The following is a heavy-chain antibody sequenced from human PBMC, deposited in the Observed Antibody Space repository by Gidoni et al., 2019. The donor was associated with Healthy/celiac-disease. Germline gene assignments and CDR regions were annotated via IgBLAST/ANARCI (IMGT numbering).Heavy chain of an antibody. J-gene: IGHJ5*02. Sequence: EVQLLESGGGLVQPGGSLRLSCAASGFTFSSYAMSWVRQAPGKGLEWVSAISGSGGSTYYADSVKGRFTISRDNSKNTLYLQMNSRRAEDTAVYYCAKAGEIVVVGSWFDPWGQGTLVTVSS. V-gene: IGHV3-23*01. D-gene: IGHD3-22*01. CDR3: AKAGEIVVVGSWFDP. CDR1: GFTFSSYA. CDR2: ISGSGGST.